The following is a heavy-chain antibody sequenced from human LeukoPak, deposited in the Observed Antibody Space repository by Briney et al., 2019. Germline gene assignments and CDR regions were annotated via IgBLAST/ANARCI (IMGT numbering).Heavy chain of an antibody. Sequence: GGSLRLSCAASGFTFSSYGMHWVHQAPGKGLEWVAFIRYDGSNKYYADSVKGRFTISRDNSKNTLYLQMNSLRAEDTAVYYCAKDPGYSGYGSAFDIWGQGTMVTVSS. CDR2: IRYDGSNK. J-gene: IGHJ3*02. CDR1: GFTFSSYG. D-gene: IGHD5-12*01. CDR3: AKDPGYSGYGSAFDI. V-gene: IGHV3-30*02.